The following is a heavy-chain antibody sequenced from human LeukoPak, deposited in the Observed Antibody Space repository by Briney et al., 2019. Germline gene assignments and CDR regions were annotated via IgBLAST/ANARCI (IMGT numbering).Heavy chain of an antibody. CDR3: ARVSMYYYDSSGYRDFDY. D-gene: IGHD3-22*01. Sequence: GGSLRLSCAASGFTFSSYSMNWVRQAPGKGLEWVSSISSSSSYIYYADSVKGRFTISRDNAKNSLYLQMNSLRAEDTAVYYCARVSMYYYDSSGYRDFDYWGQGTLVTVSS. V-gene: IGHV3-21*01. J-gene: IGHJ4*02. CDR1: GFTFSSYS. CDR2: ISSSSSYI.